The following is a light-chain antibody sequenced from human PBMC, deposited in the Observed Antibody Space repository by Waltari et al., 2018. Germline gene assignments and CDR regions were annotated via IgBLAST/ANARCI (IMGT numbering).Light chain of an antibody. Sequence: QSALTQPPSASGSPGQSVTISCTGTSTDVGVYNYVSWYQQLPGKAPQPMIYEVTKRPAGVPDRFSGSKSGNTASLTVSGLQAEDEAYYYCSSYTGGNDVGFGGGTKLTVL. CDR1: STDVGVYNY. CDR3: SSYTGGNDVG. J-gene: IGLJ2*01. CDR2: EVT. V-gene: IGLV2-8*01.